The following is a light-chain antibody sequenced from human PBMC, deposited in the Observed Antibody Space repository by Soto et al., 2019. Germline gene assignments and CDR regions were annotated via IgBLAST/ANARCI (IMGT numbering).Light chain of an antibody. J-gene: IGLJ1*01. CDR3: QSYDTSLSGGSV. V-gene: IGLV1-40*01. Sequence: QSALTQSPSVSGAPGQRVSISCTGTSSNIGAGFDVHWYQQLPATAPKLLIYGNNNRPSGVPDRFSGSKSGTSASLAITVLQAEDEADYYCQSYDTSLSGGSVFGTGTKVTVL. CDR2: GNN. CDR1: SSNIGAGFD.